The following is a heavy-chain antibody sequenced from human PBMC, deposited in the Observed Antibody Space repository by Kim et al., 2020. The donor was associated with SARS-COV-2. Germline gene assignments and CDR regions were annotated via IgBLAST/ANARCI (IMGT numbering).Heavy chain of an antibody. D-gene: IGHD6-13*01. CDR1: GFTFRNYG. Sequence: GGSLRLSCAASGFTFRNYGMHWVRQAPGKGLEWVGVISYDGSNQYYADSVKGRSTISRDNSKSTLYLQRNNLRAEHTAVYYCAKLVKGIAAAGTFYFDSWGQGMLVTVSS. J-gene: IGHJ4*02. CDR3: AKLVKGIAAAGTFYFDS. V-gene: IGHV3-30*18. CDR2: ISYDGSNQ.